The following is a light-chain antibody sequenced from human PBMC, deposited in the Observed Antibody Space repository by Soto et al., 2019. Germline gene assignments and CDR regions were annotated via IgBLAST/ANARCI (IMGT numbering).Light chain of an antibody. CDR3: QQYGSSPLT. Sequence: ETVLTQSPGTLSLSPGERASLSCRASQSISGRYLAWYQQKPGQAPRLLIYDASSRATGIPDRFSGSGSGTDFILTISRLEPEDFAVYYCQQYGSSPLTFGVGT. CDR1: QSISGRY. CDR2: DAS. V-gene: IGKV3-20*01. J-gene: IGKJ4*01.